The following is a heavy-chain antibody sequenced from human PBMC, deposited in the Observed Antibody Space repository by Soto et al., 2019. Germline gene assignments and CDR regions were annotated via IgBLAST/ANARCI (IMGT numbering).Heavy chain of an antibody. CDR1: GATFSISV. Sequence: QVQLVQSGAELKKPGSSVKVSCRASGATFSISVFNWVRQAPGQGLEWMGGIISMFGTPNYSQKFQGRVTIIAYESTSTGYMELNNLRSDDMAIYYFARDLGGGYEPGDYWGQGTQVTGSS. CDR3: ARDLGGGYEPGDY. D-gene: IGHD5-12*01. CDR2: IISMFGTP. J-gene: IGHJ4*02. V-gene: IGHV1-69*12.